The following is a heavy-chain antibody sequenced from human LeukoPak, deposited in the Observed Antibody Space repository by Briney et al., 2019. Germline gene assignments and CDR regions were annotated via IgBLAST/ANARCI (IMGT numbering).Heavy chain of an antibody. CDR2: MNPNRCNT. D-gene: IGHD2-2*01. V-gene: IGHV1-8*03. Sequence: GASVKVSFKASVYTFTSYDINWVRQATGQGMEWIGWMNPNRCNTAYAQKFQGRVTITRNTSISTAYMELSSLRSEDTAVYYCARFSTAYYWGQGTLVTVSS. CDR3: ARFSTAYY. J-gene: IGHJ4*02. CDR1: VYTFTSYD.